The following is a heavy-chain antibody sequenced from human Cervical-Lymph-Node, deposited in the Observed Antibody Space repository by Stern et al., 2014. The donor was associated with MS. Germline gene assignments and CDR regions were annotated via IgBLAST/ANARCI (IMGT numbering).Heavy chain of an antibody. V-gene: IGHV3-48*02. CDR3: ARDPTRGYDPYYYYYGMDV. Sequence: EVQLVESGGGLVQPGGSLRLSCAASGFTFSSYSMNWVLQAPGKGLEWVSYISSSSSTIDYADSVKGRFTISRDNAKNSLYLQMNSLRDEDTAVYYCARDPTRGYDPYYYYYGMDVWGQGTTITVSS. J-gene: IGHJ6*02. CDR1: GFTFSSYS. D-gene: IGHD5-12*01. CDR2: ISSSSSTI.